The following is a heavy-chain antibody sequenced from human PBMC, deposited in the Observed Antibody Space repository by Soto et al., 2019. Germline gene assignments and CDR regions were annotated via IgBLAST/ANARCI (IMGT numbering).Heavy chain of an antibody. J-gene: IGHJ4*01. V-gene: IGHV4-34*01. Sequence: SETLSLTCAVYGGSFSGYYWSWIRQPPGKGLEWIGEINHSGSTNYNPSLKSRVTISVDTSKNQFSLKLSSVTAADTAMYYCARTTYGNSKGGYFDYWGHGTLVTVSS. CDR3: ARTTYGNSKGGYFDY. CDR1: GGSFSGYY. D-gene: IGHD3-16*01. CDR2: INHSGST.